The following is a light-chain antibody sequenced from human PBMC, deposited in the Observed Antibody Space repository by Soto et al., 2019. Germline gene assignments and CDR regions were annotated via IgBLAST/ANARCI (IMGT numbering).Light chain of an antibody. V-gene: IGKV3-20*01. Sequence: EIVLTQSPGTLSLSPGERATLSCRASQSVSIRSLAWYQQKPGRAPRRLISGASSSAAASPHRISSSGSGTAFTLTINRLEPEEVAVDYCQQYNNWPRTFGQGTKVDIK. CDR3: QQYNNWPRT. CDR1: QSVSIRS. CDR2: GAS. J-gene: IGKJ1*01.